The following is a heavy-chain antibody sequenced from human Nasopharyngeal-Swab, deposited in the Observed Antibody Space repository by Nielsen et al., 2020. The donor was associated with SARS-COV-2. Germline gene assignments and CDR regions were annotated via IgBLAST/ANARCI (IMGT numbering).Heavy chain of an antibody. J-gene: IGHJ4*02. D-gene: IGHD4-17*01. CDR3: AKDLHWSGDYNY. V-gene: IGHV3-23*01. Sequence: GGSLRLSCAASGFTFSSYAMSWVRQAPGKGLEWVSAISGSGGSTYYADSVEGRFTISRDNSKNTLYLQMNSLRAEDTAVYYCAKDLHWSGDYNYWGQGTLVTVSS. CDR1: GFTFSSYA. CDR2: ISGSGGST.